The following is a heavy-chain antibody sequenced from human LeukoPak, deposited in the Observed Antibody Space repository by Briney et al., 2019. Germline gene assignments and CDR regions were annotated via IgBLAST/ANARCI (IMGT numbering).Heavy chain of an antibody. CDR1: GYTFTSYD. D-gene: IGHD1-26*01. Sequence: ASVKVSCKASGYTFTSYDINWVRQATGQGLEWMGWMNPNSGNTGYAQKFQGRVTMTRNTSISTAYMELSRLRSDDTAVYYCASLEVGATSDWFDPWGQGTLVTVSS. CDR3: ASLEVGATSDWFDP. J-gene: IGHJ5*02. V-gene: IGHV1-8*01. CDR2: MNPNSGNT.